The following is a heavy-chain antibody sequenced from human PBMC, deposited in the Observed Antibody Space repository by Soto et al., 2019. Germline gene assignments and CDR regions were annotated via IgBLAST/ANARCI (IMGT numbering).Heavy chain of an antibody. D-gene: IGHD6-13*01. V-gene: IGHV1-18*04. CDR1: GYTFTSYG. Sequence: ASVKVSCTASGYTFTSYGISWVRQAPGQGLEWMGWISAYNGNTNYAQKLQGRVTMTTDTSTSTAYMELRSLRSDDTAVYYCARDVRQQLVPHYYGMDVWGQGTTVTVSS. CDR3: ARDVRQQLVPHYYGMDV. J-gene: IGHJ6*02. CDR2: ISAYNGNT.